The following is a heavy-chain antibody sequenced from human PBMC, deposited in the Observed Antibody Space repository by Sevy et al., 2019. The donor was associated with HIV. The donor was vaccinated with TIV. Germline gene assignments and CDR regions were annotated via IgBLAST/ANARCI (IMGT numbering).Heavy chain of an antibody. D-gene: IGHD6-13*01. J-gene: IGHJ4*02. CDR2: IYYSGST. CDR3: ARERQLVLDY. Sequence: SETLSLTCTVSGGSISSYYWSWIRQPPGKGLEWIGYIYYSGSTNYNPSLKSRVTISVDTSKSQFSLKLSSVTAADTAVYYCARERQLVLDYWGQGSLVTVSS. V-gene: IGHV4-59*01. CDR1: GGSISSYY.